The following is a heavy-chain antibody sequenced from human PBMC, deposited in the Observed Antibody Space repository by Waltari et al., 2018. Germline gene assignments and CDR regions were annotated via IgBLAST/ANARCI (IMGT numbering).Heavy chain of an antibody. CDR2: IGTAGDT. V-gene: IGHV3-13*01. CDR1: GLTFSSYD. CDR3: ARDRGLYGMDV. Sequence: EVQLVESGGGLVPPGGSLRLSCAASGLTFSSYDMHWVRQATGKGREWVSAIGTAGDTYYPGSVKGRFTISRENAKNSLYLQMNSLRAGDTAVYYCARDRGLYGMDVWGQGTTVTVSS. J-gene: IGHJ6*02.